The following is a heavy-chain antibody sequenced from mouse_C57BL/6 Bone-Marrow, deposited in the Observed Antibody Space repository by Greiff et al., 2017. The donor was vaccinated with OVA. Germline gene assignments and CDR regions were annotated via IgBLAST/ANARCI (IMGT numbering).Heavy chain of an antibody. Sequence: EVQVVESGGDLVKPGGSLKLSCAASGFTFSSYGMSWVRQTPDKRLEWVATISSGGSYTYYPDSVKGRFTISRDNAKNTLYLQMSSLKSEDTAMYYCARHRSRFDYWGQGTTLTVSS. CDR3: ARHRSRFDY. V-gene: IGHV5-6*01. D-gene: IGHD6-2*01. CDR2: ISSGGSYT. CDR1: GFTFSSYG. J-gene: IGHJ2*01.